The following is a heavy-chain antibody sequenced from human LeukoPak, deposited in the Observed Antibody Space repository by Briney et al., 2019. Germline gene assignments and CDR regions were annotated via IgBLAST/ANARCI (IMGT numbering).Heavy chain of an antibody. CDR1: GGSISSYY. V-gene: IGHV4-59*01. J-gene: IGHJ3*02. D-gene: IGHD2-21*02. CDR2: IFYSGST. CDR3: ARGGCGGDCTDAFDI. Sequence: SETLSLTCTVSGGSISSYYWSWIRQPPGKGLEWIGSIFYSGSTNYNPSLKSRVTISVDTSKNQFSLKLSSVTAADTAVYYCARGGCGGDCTDAFDIWGQGTMVTVSS.